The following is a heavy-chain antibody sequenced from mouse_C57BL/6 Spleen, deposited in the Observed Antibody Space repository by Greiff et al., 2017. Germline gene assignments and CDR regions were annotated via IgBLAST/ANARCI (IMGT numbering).Heavy chain of an antibody. CDR2: ISGGGGNT. CDR1: GFTFSSYT. V-gene: IGHV5-9*01. J-gene: IGHJ3*01. Sequence: EVQLVESGGGLVKPGGSLKLSCAASGFTFSSYTMSWVRQTPEKRLEWVATISGGGGNTYYPDSVKGRFTISRDNAKNTLYLQMSSLRSEDTALYYCASTTAQATAWFAYWGQGTLVTVSA. D-gene: IGHD3-2*02. CDR3: ASTTAQATAWFAY.